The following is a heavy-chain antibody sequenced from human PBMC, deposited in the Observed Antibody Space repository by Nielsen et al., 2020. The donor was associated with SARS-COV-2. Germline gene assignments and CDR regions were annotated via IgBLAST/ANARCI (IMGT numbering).Heavy chain of an antibody. CDR3: ARKGGGYYGSGERLSYYYYGMDV. Sequence: GESLKISCAASGFNVNKYMTWVRQGPGKGLECVSVIYNNDATYYADSVKGRFTISRDNAKNSLYLQMNSLRADDTAVYYCARKGGGYYGSGERLSYYYYGMDVWGQGTTVTVSS. J-gene: IGHJ6*02. V-gene: IGHV3-53*01. D-gene: IGHD3-10*01. CDR2: IYNNDAT. CDR1: GFNVNKY.